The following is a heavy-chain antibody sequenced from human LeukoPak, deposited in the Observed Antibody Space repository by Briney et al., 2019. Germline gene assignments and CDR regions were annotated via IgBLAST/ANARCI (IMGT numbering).Heavy chain of an antibody. V-gene: IGHV3-11*03. D-gene: IGHD4-23*01. J-gene: IGHJ4*02. Sequence: GGSLRLSCAASGFTFSDYYMSWIRQAPGKGLEWVSYISSSSSYTNYADSVKGRFTISRDNAKNSLYLQMNSLRAEDTAVYYCARNSGGNFYFYYWGQGTLVTVSS. CDR1: GFTFSDYY. CDR2: ISSSSSYT. CDR3: ARNSGGNFYFYY.